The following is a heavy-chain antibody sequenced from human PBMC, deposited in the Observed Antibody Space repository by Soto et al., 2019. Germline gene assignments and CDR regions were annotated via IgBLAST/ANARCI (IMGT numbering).Heavy chain of an antibody. CDR2: MNPGSGDT. D-gene: IGHD5-18*01. Sequence: ASVKVSCKASGYTFTNNDVSWVRRATGQGLEWMGWMNPGSGDTGYAQKFQGRVTMTRDISIATAYMELNSLTSEDTAIYYCARMESFGSLNWFDPWGQGTLVTVSS. CDR3: ARMESFGSLNWFDP. V-gene: IGHV1-8*02. J-gene: IGHJ5*02. CDR1: GYTFTNND.